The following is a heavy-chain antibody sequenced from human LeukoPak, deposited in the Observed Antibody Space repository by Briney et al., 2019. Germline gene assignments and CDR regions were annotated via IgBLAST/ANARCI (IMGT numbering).Heavy chain of an antibody. Sequence: SETLSLTCAVYGGSFSGYYWSWIRQPPGKGLEWIGEINHSGSTNYNPSLKSRVTISVDTSKNQFSLKLSSVTAADTAVYYCARGRTMVRGVKAAVGFDPWGQGTLVTVSS. CDR3: ARGRTMVRGVKAAVGFDP. D-gene: IGHD3-10*01. CDR2: INHSGST. J-gene: IGHJ5*02. CDR1: GGSFSGYY. V-gene: IGHV4-34*01.